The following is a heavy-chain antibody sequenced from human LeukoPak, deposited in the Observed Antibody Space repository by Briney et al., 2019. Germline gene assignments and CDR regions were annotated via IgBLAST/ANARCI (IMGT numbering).Heavy chain of an antibody. CDR3: ARDAAIFGVVSVIDY. D-gene: IGHD3-3*01. V-gene: IGHV3-33*08. J-gene: IGHJ4*02. CDR1: GFTFSSYS. Sequence: PGGSLRLSCAASGFTFSSYSMNWVRQAPGKGLEWVAVIWYDGSNKYYADSVKGRFTISRDNSKNTLYLQMNSLRAEDTTVYYCARDAAIFGVVSVIDYWGQGTLVTVSS. CDR2: IWYDGSNK.